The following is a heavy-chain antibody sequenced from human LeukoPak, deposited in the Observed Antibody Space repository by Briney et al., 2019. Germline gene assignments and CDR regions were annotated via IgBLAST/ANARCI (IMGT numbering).Heavy chain of an antibody. CDR3: ARSGGYGWDY. J-gene: IGHJ4*02. V-gene: IGHV3-48*04. D-gene: IGHD5-12*01. CDR2: ISSGSSTI. Sequence: GGSLRLSCAASGFTFRTYSMNWVRQAPGKGLEWVSYISSGSSTIYYADSVKGRFTISRDNAKNSLYLQMNSLRAEDTAVYYCARSGGYGWDYWGQGTLVTVSS. CDR1: GFTFRTYS.